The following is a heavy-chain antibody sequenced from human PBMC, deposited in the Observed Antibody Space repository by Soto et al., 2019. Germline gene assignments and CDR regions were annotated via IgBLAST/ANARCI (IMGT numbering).Heavy chain of an antibody. J-gene: IGHJ3*02. CDR2: IYPGDSDT. V-gene: IGHV5-51*01. D-gene: IGHD2-15*01. Sequence: GESLKISCVGSGFSFSRYTVGWVRQVPGKGLEWMGVIYPGDSDTIYSPSFQGQVTISADKSISTAYLQWSSLKASDTAMYYCAAAPYCSGGSCYYAFDIWGQGTMVTVSS. CDR1: GFSFSRYT. CDR3: AAAPYCSGGSCYYAFDI.